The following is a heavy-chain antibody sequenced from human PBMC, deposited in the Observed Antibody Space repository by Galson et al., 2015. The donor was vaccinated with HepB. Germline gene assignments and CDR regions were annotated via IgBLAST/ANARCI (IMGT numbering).Heavy chain of an antibody. Sequence: SLRLSCAASGFTFSSYGMHWVRQAPGKGLEWVAVIWYDGSNKYYADSVKGRFTISRDNSKNTLYLQMNSLRAEDTAVYYCAKDREWLVPGGVFDYWGQGTLVTVPS. V-gene: IGHV3-33*06. J-gene: IGHJ4*02. D-gene: IGHD6-19*01. CDR2: IWYDGSNK. CDR3: AKDREWLVPGGVFDY. CDR1: GFTFSSYG.